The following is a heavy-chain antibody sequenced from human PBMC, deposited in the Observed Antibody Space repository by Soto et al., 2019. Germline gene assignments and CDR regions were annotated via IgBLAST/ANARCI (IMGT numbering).Heavy chain of an antibody. CDR3: ARGCGGDCYSGFDY. D-gene: IGHD2-21*02. CDR2: ISGSGGST. Sequence: PGGSLRLSCAASGFTFSSYAMSWVRQAPGKGLGWVSAISGSGGSTYYADSVKGRFTISRDNSKNTLYLQMNSLRAEDTAVYYCARGCGGDCYSGFDYWGQGTLVTVSS. CDR1: GFTFSSYA. V-gene: IGHV3-23*01. J-gene: IGHJ4*02.